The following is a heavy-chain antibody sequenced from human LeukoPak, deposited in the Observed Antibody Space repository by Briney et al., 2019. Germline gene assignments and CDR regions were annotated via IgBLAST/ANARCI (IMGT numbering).Heavy chain of an antibody. CDR3: ARSLHHWQWLAYYYYYGMDV. Sequence: VASVKVSCKVSGYTLTELSMHWVRQAPGKGLEWMGGFDPEDGETIYAQKFQGRVTMTEDTSTDTAYMELSSLRSEDTAVYYCARSLHHWQWLAYYYYYGMDVWGQGTTVTVSS. J-gene: IGHJ6*02. D-gene: IGHD6-19*01. CDR2: FDPEDGET. V-gene: IGHV1-24*01. CDR1: GYTLTELS.